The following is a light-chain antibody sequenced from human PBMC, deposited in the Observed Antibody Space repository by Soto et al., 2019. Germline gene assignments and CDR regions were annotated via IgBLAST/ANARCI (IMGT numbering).Light chain of an antibody. CDR2: DAS. CDR3: QHRMNWPLT. CDR1: QSVRNNY. J-gene: IGKJ5*01. V-gene: IGKV3-11*01. Sequence: IVLTHSPDALSLSPGERVTLSCRASQSVRNNYLAWYQQKPGQAPRLLIYDASNRATGIPARFSGSGSGTDFTLTISSLEPEDFAVYYCQHRMNWPLTFGQGTRLAIK.